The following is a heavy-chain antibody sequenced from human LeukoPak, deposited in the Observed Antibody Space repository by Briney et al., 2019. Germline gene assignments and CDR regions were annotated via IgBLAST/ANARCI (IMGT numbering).Heavy chain of an antibody. V-gene: IGHV3-53*05. CDR2: IYSGGST. Sequence: PGGSLRLSCAASGFTVSSNYMSWVRQAPGKGLEWVSVIYSGGSTYYADSVKGRFTISRDNSKNALYLQMNSLRAEDTAVYYCARDGIYSGFDYWGQGTLVTVSS. J-gene: IGHJ4*02. D-gene: IGHD5-12*01. CDR3: ARDGIYSGFDY. CDR1: GFTVSSNY.